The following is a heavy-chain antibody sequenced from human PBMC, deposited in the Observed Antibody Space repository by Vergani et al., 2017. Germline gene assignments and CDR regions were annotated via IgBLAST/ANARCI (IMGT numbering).Heavy chain of an antibody. D-gene: IGHD2-2*01. Sequence: EVQLQESGGGLVKPGGSLRVSCAASGFSFSTYSINWVRQAPGKGLEWVSSISSSSSYIYYADSVKGRFTISRDNAKNSLYLQMNSLRAEDTAVYYCARVGCSSTSCYYYYYMDVWGKGTTVTVSS. CDR3: ARVGCSSTSCYYYYYMDV. J-gene: IGHJ6*03. CDR2: ISSSSSYI. CDR1: GFSFSTYS. V-gene: IGHV3-21*01.